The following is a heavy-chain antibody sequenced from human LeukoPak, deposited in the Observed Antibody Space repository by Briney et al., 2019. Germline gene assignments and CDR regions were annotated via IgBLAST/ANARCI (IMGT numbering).Heavy chain of an antibody. CDR3: ARNPGGGLIDY. Sequence: PSETLSLTCTVSGGSISSYYWTWIRQFPGKGLEWIGYIYYSGGSANYNPSLKNRVAISVDTSTNQFSLKLSSVTAADTAVYYCARNPGGGLIDYWGQGTLVTVSS. CDR2: IYYSGGSA. J-gene: IGHJ4*02. D-gene: IGHD2-15*01. V-gene: IGHV4-59*01. CDR1: GGSISSYY.